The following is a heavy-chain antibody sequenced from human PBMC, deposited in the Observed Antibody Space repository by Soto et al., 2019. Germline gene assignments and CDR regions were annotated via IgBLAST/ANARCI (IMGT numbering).Heavy chain of an antibody. CDR3: ARDLAAVPRAFDY. V-gene: IGHV4-59*01. CDR1: GGSISSYF. Sequence: SEILSLTCTVSGGSISSYFYIWVRQPPGKGLEWIGSVYYTGTTDYNPSLKSRVTISVDTSKTQFSLNLRSVTAADTAVYYCARDLAAVPRAFDYWGRGTLVTVSS. D-gene: IGHD6-13*01. J-gene: IGHJ4*02. CDR2: VYYTGTT.